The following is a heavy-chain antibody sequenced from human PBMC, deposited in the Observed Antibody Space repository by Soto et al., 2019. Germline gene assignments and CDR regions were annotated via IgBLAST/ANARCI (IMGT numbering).Heavy chain of an antibody. Sequence: RGSLRLSCAASGFTFSSYWMTWVRQAPGKGLEWVANIKQDGSEKYYVDSVKGRFTISRDNAKNSLYLQMNSLRAEDTAVYYCARDKDEAWIQLWFDYWGQGTLVTVSS. CDR3: ARDKDEAWIQLWFDY. D-gene: IGHD5-18*01. CDR2: IKQDGSEK. V-gene: IGHV3-7*01. CDR1: GFTFSSYW. J-gene: IGHJ5*01.